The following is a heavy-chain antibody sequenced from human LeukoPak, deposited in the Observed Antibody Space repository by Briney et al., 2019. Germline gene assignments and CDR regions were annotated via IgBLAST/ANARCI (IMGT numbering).Heavy chain of an antibody. CDR2: INPNSGGT. Sequence: ASVKVSCKASGYTFTSYYMHWVRQAPGQGLEWMGWINPNSGGTNYAQKFQGRVTMTRDTSISTAYMELSRLRSDDTAVYYCASTWIKHQGRMDVWGKGTTVTISS. J-gene: IGHJ6*03. V-gene: IGHV1-2*02. CDR3: ASTWIKHQGRMDV. D-gene: IGHD5-18*01. CDR1: GYTFTSYY.